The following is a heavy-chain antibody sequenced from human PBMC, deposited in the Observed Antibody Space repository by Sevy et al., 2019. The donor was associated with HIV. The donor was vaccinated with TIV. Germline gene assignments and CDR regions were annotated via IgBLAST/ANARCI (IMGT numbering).Heavy chain of an antibody. CDR3: AKDVHRYCSSTSCYQGPFDY. Sequence: GVSLRLSCAASGFTFDDYAMHWVRQAPGKGLEWVSGISWNSGSIGYADSVKGRFTISRDNAKNSLYLQMNSLRAEDMALYYCAKDVHRYCSSTSCYQGPFDYWGQGTLVTVSS. D-gene: IGHD2-2*01. V-gene: IGHV3-9*03. CDR1: GFTFDDYA. J-gene: IGHJ4*02. CDR2: ISWNSGSI.